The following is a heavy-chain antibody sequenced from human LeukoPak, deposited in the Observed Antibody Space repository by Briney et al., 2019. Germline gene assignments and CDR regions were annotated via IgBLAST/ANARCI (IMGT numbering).Heavy chain of an antibody. D-gene: IGHD2-2*02. J-gene: IGHJ6*02. CDR1: GGSFSGYY. CDR2: INHSGST. V-gene: IGHV4-34*01. Sequence: SETLSLTCAVYGGSFSGYYWSWIRQPPRKGLEWIGEINHSGSTNYNPSLKSRVTISVDTSKNQFSLKLSSVTAADTAVYYCARGPYRGYCSSTSCYNYYYYGMDVWGQGTTVTVSS. CDR3: ARGPYRGYCSSTSCYNYYYYGMDV.